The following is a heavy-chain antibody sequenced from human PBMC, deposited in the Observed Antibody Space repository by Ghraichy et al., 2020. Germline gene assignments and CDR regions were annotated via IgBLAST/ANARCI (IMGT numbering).Heavy chain of an antibody. V-gene: IGHV1-3*01. CDR2: INAGNGNT. CDR3: ARDRRVAAPSPSPEFDP. D-gene: IGHD6-13*01. CDR1: GYTFTSYA. J-gene: IGHJ5*02. Sequence: ASVKVSCKASGYTFTSYAMHWVRQAPGQRLEWMGWINAGNGNTKYSQKFQGRVTITRDTSASTAYMELSSLRSEDTAVYYCARDRRVAAPSPSPEFDPWGQGTLVTVSS.